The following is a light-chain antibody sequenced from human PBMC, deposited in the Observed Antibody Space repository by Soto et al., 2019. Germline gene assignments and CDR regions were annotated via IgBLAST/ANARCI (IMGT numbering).Light chain of an antibody. Sequence: EIVLTQSPATLSLSPGERATLSCRASQTVSSYLLWYQQKPGQAPRLLIYDASNRATGIPARFSGSGSETDFTLTISSLEPEDFVVYFCQQRMNWPLTFGQGTRLEIK. CDR1: QTVSSY. CDR2: DAS. J-gene: IGKJ5*01. CDR3: QQRMNWPLT. V-gene: IGKV3-11*01.